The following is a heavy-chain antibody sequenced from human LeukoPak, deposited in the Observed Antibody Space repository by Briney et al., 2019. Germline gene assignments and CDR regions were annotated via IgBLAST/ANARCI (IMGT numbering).Heavy chain of an antibody. V-gene: IGHV4-34*01. CDR1: GGSFSGYY. D-gene: IGHD6-13*01. CDR3: ARVPYSSSWYYFDY. Sequence: PSETLSLTCAVYGGSFSGYYWSWIRQPPGKGLEWIGTIYYSVTTYYNPSLKSRVTISVDTSKNQFSLKLSSVTAADTAVYYCARVPYSSSWYYFDYWGQGTLVTVSS. J-gene: IGHJ4*02. CDR2: IYYSVTT.